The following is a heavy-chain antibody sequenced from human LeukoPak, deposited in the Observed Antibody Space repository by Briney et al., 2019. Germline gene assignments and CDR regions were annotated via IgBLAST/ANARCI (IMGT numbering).Heavy chain of an antibody. CDR3: ARDEYYYDSSGYQRYNWFDP. D-gene: IGHD3-22*01. V-gene: IGHV6-1*01. J-gene: IGHJ5*02. CDR2: TYYRSKWYN. CDR1: GDSVSSNSGA. Sequence: SQTLSLTCAISGDSVSSNSGAWNWIRQSPSRGLEWLGRTYYRSKWYNDYAVSVKSRININPDTSKNQFSLKLSSVTAADTAVYYCARDEYYYDSSGYQRYNWFDPWGQGTLVTVSS.